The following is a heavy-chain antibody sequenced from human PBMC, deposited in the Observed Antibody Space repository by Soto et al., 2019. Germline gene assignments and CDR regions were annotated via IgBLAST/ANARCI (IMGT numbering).Heavy chain of an antibody. CDR2: ISSSSGYI. CDR3: ARAPYYYDSRGYWAY. V-gene: IGHV3-21*01. J-gene: IGHJ4*02. CDR1: GFTFSSYS. Sequence: EVQLVESGGGLVKPGGSLRLSCAASGFTFSSYSMNWVRQAPGKGLEWVSSISSSSGYIYYADSVKGRFTISRDNAKNSLYLQMNSLRAEDTAVYYCARAPYYYDSRGYWAYWGQGTLVTVSS. D-gene: IGHD3-22*01.